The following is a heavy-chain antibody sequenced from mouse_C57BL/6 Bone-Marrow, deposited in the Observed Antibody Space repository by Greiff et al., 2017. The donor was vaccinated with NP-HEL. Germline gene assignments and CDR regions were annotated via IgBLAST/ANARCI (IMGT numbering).Heavy chain of an antibody. Sequence: QVQLKESGAELVKPGASVKISCKASGYAFSSYWMNWVKQRPGKGLEWIGQIYPGDGDTNYNGKFKGKATLTADKSSSTAYRQLSSLTSEDSAVYFCARKGNWARAMDYWGQGTSVTVSS. CDR1: GYAFSSYW. J-gene: IGHJ4*01. V-gene: IGHV1-80*01. CDR2: IYPGDGDT. CDR3: ARKGNWARAMDY. D-gene: IGHD4-1*01.